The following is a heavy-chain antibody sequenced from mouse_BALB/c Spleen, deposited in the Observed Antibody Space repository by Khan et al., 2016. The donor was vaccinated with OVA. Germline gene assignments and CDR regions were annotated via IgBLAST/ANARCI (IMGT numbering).Heavy chain of an antibody. CDR3: ARDGAYYRSDGWFSY. D-gene: IGHD2-14*01. V-gene: IGHV1-4*01. J-gene: IGHJ3*01. CDR1: GYTFTTYT. CDR2: INPSNGYT. Sequence: QVQLQQPGAELARPGASVKMSCKASGYTFTTYTMHWVKQRPGQGLEWIGYINPSNGYTNYNQKFKDKSTLTADKSSSTAYMQLSSLTSDYSAVXYCARDGAYYRSDGWFSYWGQGTLVTVSA.